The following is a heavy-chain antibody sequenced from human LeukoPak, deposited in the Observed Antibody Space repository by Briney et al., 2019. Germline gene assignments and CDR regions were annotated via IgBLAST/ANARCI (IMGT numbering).Heavy chain of an antibody. CDR2: ISGSSGST. D-gene: IGHD3-3*01. J-gene: IGHJ6*03. CDR1: GFTFSSYA. V-gene: IGHV3-23*01. Sequence: PGGSLRLSCAASGFTFSSYAMSWVRQAPGKGLEWVSAISGSSGSTYYADSVKGRFTISRDNSKNTLYLQMNSLRAEDTAVYYCATLSVLRFLEWFHGDYYMDVWGKGTTVTVSS. CDR3: ATLSVLRFLEWFHGDYYMDV.